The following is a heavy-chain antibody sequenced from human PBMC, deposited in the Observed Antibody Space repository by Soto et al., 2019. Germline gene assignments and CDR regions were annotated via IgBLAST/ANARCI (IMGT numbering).Heavy chain of an antibody. D-gene: IGHD3-22*01. CDR1: GGSINNAGYY. J-gene: IGHJ4*02. CDR3: AKQRAYYYDSSGY. Sequence: LSLTCTVSGGSINNAGYYWSWIRQRPGKALEWIGYIYYSGSTYYNPSLKSRISMSLDPSKNQFSLEVNSLSAADTAVYYCAKQRAYYYDSSGYWGQGTLVTVSS. CDR2: IYYSGST. V-gene: IGHV4-31*03.